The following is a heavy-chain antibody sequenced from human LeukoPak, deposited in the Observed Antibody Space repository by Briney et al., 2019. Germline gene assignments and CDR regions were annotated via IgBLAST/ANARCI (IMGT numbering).Heavy chain of an antibody. CDR2: IYYSGST. CDR3: ARDQYQPYYYYYMDV. J-gene: IGHJ6*03. D-gene: IGHD2-2*01. V-gene: IGHV4-59*01. Sequence: SETLSLTCTVSGGSISSYYWSWIRQPPGKGLEWIGYIYYSGSTNYNPSLKSRVTISVDTSKNQFSLKLSSVTAADTAVYYCARDQYQPYYYYYMDVWGKGTTVTVSS. CDR1: GGSISSYY.